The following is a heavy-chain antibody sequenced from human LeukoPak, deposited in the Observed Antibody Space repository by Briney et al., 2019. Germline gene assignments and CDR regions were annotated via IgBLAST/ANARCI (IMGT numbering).Heavy chain of an antibody. CDR3: AKSFQVTVSKWELLRAPSFDC. D-gene: IGHD1-26*01. CDR2: ISGSGGST. Sequence: GGSLRLSCAASGFTFSSYAMSWVRQAPGKGLEWVSAISGSGGSTYYADSVKGRFTISRDNSKNTLYLQMNSLRAEDTAVYYCAKSFQVTVSKWELLRAPSFDCWGQGTLVTVSS. V-gene: IGHV3-23*01. CDR1: GFTFSSYA. J-gene: IGHJ4*02.